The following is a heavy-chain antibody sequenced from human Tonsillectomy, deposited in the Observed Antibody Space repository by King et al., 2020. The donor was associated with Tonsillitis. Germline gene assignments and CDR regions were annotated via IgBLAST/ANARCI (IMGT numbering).Heavy chain of an antibody. D-gene: IGHD3-22*01. CDR1: GYSFTSYW. Sequence: QLVQSGAEVKKSGESLKISCKGSGYSFTSYWIGWVRQMPGKGLEWMGIIYPGDSDTRYSPSFQGQVTISADKSISTTYLQWSSLKASDTAIYYCARHYTPTSYYDSAFDYWGQGTLVTVSS. J-gene: IGHJ4*02. CDR3: ARHYTPTSYYDSAFDY. CDR2: IYPGDSDT. V-gene: IGHV5-51*01.